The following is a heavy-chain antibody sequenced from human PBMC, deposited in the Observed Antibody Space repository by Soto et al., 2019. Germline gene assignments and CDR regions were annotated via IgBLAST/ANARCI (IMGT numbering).Heavy chain of an antibody. J-gene: IGHJ4*02. V-gene: IGHV3-30-3*01. CDR3: ARAEFLFDY. D-gene: IGHD2-21*01. CDR2: ISYDGSNK. CDR1: GFTFSSHA. Sequence: QVQLVESGGGVVQPGRSLRLSCAAAGFTFSSHAMHWVRQAPGKGLEWVAVISYDGSNKYYADSVKGRFIISRDNSKNRLYLQMESLRVDDTAVYYCARAEFLFDYWGQGTLVTVSS.